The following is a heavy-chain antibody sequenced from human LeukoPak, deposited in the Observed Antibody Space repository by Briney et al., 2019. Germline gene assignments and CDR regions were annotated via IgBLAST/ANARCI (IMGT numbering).Heavy chain of an antibody. D-gene: IGHD5-18*01. V-gene: IGHV3-30-3*01. CDR1: GFTFSSYA. J-gene: IGHJ4*02. Sequence: PGGSLRLSCAASGFTFSSYAMHWVRQAPGKGLEWVAVISYDGSNKYYADSVKGRFTISRDNSKNTLYLQMNSLRAKDTAVYYCARDEGGYSYGSPYYWGQGTLVTVSS. CDR3: ARDEGGYSYGSPYY. CDR2: ISYDGSNK.